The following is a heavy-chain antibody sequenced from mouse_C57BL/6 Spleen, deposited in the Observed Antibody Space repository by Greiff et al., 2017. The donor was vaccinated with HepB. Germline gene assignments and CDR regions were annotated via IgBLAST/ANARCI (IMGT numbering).Heavy chain of an antibody. Sequence: EVKLVESGAELVKPGASVKLSCTASGFNIKDYYMHWVKQRTEQGLEWIGRIDPEDGETKYAPKFQGKATITADTSSNTAYLQLSSLTSEDTAVYYCAFYYDSRCWYFGVWGTGTTVTVSS. CDR3: AFYYDSRCWYFGV. CDR2: IDPEDGET. D-gene: IGHD1-1*01. V-gene: IGHV14-2*01. CDR1: GFNIKDYY. J-gene: IGHJ1*03.